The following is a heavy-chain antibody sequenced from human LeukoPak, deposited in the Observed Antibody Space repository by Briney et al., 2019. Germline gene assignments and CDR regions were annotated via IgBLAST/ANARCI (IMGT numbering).Heavy chain of an antibody. Sequence: GRSLRLSCAASGFTFSSYGMHWVRQAPGKGLEWVAVIRYDGGEKYSADSVKGRFTISRDNSRNTLYLQMDSLRAEDTAVYYCLKIMVNSVGHYYGMDVWGQGTTVTVS. CDR2: IRYDGGEK. V-gene: IGHV3-30*03. D-gene: IGHD5/OR15-5a*01. J-gene: IGHJ6*02. CDR1: GFTFSSYG. CDR3: LKIMVNSVGHYYGMDV.